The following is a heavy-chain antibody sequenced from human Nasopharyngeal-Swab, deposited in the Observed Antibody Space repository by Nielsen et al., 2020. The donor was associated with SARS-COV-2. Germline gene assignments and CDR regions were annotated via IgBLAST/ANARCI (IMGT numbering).Heavy chain of an antibody. D-gene: IGHD6-13*01. J-gene: IGHJ2*01. CDR3: ARDLVSSWRAIGNWYFDL. CDR2: ISGTSTYI. CDR1: GFTFSTYS. Sequence: GESLKISCTASGFTFSTYSMNWVRQAPGEGLEWVSSISGTSTYIYYADSVKGRFTVSRDNARNSLYLQMNSLRGDDTAVYYCARDLVSSWRAIGNWYFDLWGRGTLVTVSS. V-gene: IGHV3-21*01.